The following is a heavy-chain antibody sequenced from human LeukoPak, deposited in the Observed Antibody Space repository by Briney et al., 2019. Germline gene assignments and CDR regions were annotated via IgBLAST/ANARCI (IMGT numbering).Heavy chain of an antibody. V-gene: IGHV3-53*01. CDR3: ARSDYGVAFDI. D-gene: IGHD4-17*01. Sequence: GGSLRLSCAASGFSVSNNYMSWVRQAPGKGLERVSVIYSGGSTYYADSVKGRFTISRENSKNTLYLQMNSLRAEDTAVYYCARSDYGVAFDIWGQGTMVTVSS. CDR2: IYSGGST. CDR1: GFSVSNNY. J-gene: IGHJ3*02.